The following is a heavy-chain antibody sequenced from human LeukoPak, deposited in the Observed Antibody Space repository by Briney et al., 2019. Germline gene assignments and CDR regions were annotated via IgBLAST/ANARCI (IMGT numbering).Heavy chain of an antibody. J-gene: IGHJ3*02. D-gene: IGHD1-26*01. CDR2: FDPEDGET. CDR3: ATVAPRRGGATADAFDI. V-gene: IGHV1-24*01. Sequence: ASVKVSCKASGYTFTGYYMHWVRQAPGKGLEWMGGFDPEDGETIYAQKFQGRVTMTEDTSTDTAYMELSSLRSEDTAVYYCATVAPRRGGATADAFDIWGQGTMVTVSS. CDR1: GYTFTGYY.